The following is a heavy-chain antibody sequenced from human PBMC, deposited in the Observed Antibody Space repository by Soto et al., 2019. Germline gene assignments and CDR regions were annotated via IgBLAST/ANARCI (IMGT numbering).Heavy chain of an antibody. V-gene: IGHV3-23*01. CDR2: ISGSGGIT. CDR1: GFTFSSYA. CDR3: AKDGTGETESQSIAVAPLGY. D-gene: IGHD6-19*01. Sequence: GGSLRLSCAASGFTFSSYAMSWVRQAPGKGLEWVSAISGSGGITYYADSVKGRFTISRDNSKNTLYLQMNSLRAEDTAVYYCAKDGTGETESQSIAVAPLGYWGQGNLVTVSS. J-gene: IGHJ4*02.